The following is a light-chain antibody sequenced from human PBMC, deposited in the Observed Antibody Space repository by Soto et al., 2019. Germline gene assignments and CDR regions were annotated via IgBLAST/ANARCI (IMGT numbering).Light chain of an antibody. CDR2: DAS. CDR1: QSISSW. V-gene: IGKV1-5*01. Sequence: DIQMTQSPSTLSASVGDRVTITCRASQSISSWLAGYQQKPGQAPKLLIYDASSLESGVPSRFNGSGSRTEVTLTISSLQPDDFATYYCQQYNSYALTFGGGTKVEIK. CDR3: QQYNSYALT. J-gene: IGKJ4*01.